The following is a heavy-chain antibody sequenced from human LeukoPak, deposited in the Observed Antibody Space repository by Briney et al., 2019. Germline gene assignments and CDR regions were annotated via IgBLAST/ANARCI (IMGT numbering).Heavy chain of an antibody. J-gene: IGHJ4*02. CDR2: TRNKANSYST. Sequence: GGSLRLSCAASGFTFSDHYMDWVRQPPGKGLEWVGRTRNKANSYSTDYAASVKGRFNISRDDSNNSLYLQMNNLRTEDTAVYYCVTGKNYFDFWGQGTLVTVSS. V-gene: IGHV3-72*01. D-gene: IGHD1-14*01. CDR3: VTGKNYFDF. CDR1: GFTFSDHY.